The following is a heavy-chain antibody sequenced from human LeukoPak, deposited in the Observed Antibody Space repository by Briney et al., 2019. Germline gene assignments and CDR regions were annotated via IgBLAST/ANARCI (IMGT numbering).Heavy chain of an antibody. J-gene: IGHJ4*02. CDR3: ARHDYGGNSGDN. D-gene: IGHD4-23*01. CDR1: GFTFSTYG. CDR2: IGTSSSTI. Sequence: GGSLRLSCAASGFTFSTYGMNWVRQDPGKGLEWVSYIGTSSSTIYYADSVKGRLTISRDNAKNSLYLQMNSLRDEDTAVYYCARHDYGGNSGDNWGQGTLVTVSS. V-gene: IGHV3-48*02.